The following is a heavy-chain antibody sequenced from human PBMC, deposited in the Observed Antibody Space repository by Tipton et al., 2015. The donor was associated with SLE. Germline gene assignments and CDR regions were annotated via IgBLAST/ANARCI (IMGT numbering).Heavy chain of an antibody. CDR1: GFTFRSYG. V-gene: IGHV3-30*02. J-gene: IGHJ5*02. CDR2: IRYDRSDK. D-gene: IGHD3-10*01. CDR3: ATDRRYGSGSYLES. Sequence: SLRLSCTASGFTFRSYGMSWVRQAPGKGLEWVAFIRYDRSDKFYADSVKGRFTISRDNSKNTLNVQMNSLRAEDTALYYCATDRRYGSGSYLESWGQGTLVTVSS.